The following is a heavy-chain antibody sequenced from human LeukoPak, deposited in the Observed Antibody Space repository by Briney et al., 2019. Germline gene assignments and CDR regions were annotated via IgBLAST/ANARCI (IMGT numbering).Heavy chain of an antibody. D-gene: IGHD5-24*01. V-gene: IGHV4-34*01. J-gene: IGHJ4*02. Sequence: SETLSLTCAVYGGSFSGYYWSWIRQPPGKGLEWIGEINHSGSTNYNPSLKSRVTISVDTSKNQFSLKLSSVTAADTAVYHCARGGRWRTGLAGRFDYWGQGTLVTVSS. CDR1: GGSFSGYY. CDR3: ARGGRWRTGLAGRFDY. CDR2: INHSGST.